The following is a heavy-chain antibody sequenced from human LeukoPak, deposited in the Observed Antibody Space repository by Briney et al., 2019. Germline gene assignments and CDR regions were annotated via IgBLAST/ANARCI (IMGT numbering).Heavy chain of an antibody. V-gene: IGHV3-21*01. CDR3: ARDWALYYYDSSGYFDY. Sequence: GGSLRLSCAASGFTFSSYSINWVRQAPGKGLEWVSSISSSISYIYYADSVKGRFTISRDNAKNSLYLQMNSLRAEDTAVYYCARDWALYYYDSSGYFDYWGQGTLVTVSS. CDR2: ISSSISYI. CDR1: GFTFSSYS. D-gene: IGHD3-22*01. J-gene: IGHJ4*02.